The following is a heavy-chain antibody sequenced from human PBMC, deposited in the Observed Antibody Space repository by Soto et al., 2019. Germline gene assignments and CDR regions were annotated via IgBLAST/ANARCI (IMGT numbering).Heavy chain of an antibody. V-gene: IGHV4-59*01. CDR1: GGSIRSYY. J-gene: IGHJ4*02. CDR2: MYYGGST. CDR3: ARSTGYGDSFFDY. Sequence: PSETLSLTCTVSGGSIRSYYWNWIRQSPGKGLDWIGYMYYGGSTNYNPSLKSRVSISADTSKNQFSLRLTSVTAADTAVYYCARSTGYGDSFFDYWGQGILVTVSS. D-gene: IGHD4-17*01.